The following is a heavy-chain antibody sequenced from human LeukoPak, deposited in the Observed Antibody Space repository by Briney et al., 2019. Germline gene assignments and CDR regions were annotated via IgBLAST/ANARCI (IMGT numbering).Heavy chain of an antibody. D-gene: IGHD4-17*01. CDR3: ARVGHGREHTSDYGDSREEGFDY. CDR2: IYYSGST. V-gene: IGHV4-39*07. J-gene: IGHJ4*02. CDR1: GGSISSSSYY. Sequence: SETLSLTCTVSGGSISSSSYYWGWIRQPPGKGLEWIGSIYYSGSTYYNPSLKSRVTISVDTSKNQFSLKLSSVTAADTAVYYCARVGHGREHTSDYGDSREEGFDYWGQGTLVTVSS.